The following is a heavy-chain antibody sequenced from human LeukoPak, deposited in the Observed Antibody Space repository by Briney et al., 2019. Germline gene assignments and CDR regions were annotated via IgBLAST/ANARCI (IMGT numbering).Heavy chain of an antibody. Sequence: SQTLSLTCAISGASVSSNSAAWSWVRQSPSRGLEWLGRTYYRSKWYYDYAVSVKSRITINPDTSKNQFSLQLNSVTPEDTAVYYCARGATAYFDYWGQGTLVTVSS. J-gene: IGHJ4*02. CDR2: TYYRSKWYY. D-gene: IGHD5-12*01. CDR3: ARGATAYFDY. CDR1: GASVSSNSAA. V-gene: IGHV6-1*01.